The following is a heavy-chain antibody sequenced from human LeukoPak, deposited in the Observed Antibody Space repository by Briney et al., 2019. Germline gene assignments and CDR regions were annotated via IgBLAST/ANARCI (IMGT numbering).Heavy chain of an antibody. CDR1: GYTFTSYY. V-gene: IGHV1-46*01. D-gene: IGHD3-22*01. J-gene: IGHJ4*02. CDR2: INPSGGST. Sequence: ASVKVSCKASGYTFTSYYMHWVRQAPGQGLEWMGIINPSGGSTNYAQKSQGRVTITTDESTSTAYMELSSLRSEDTAVYYCAREGASITMIVVVSYFDYWGQGTLVTVSS. CDR3: AREGASITMIVVVSYFDY.